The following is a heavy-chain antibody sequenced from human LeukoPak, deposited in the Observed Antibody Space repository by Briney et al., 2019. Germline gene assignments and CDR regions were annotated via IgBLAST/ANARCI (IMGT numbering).Heavy chain of an antibody. D-gene: IGHD3-10*01. CDR2: ISSSGSTI. J-gene: IGHJ3*02. CDR1: GFTFGDYY. Sequence: PGGSLRLSCAASGFTFGDYYMSWIRQAPGKGLEWVSYISSSGSTIYYADSVKGRFTISRDNAKNSLYLQMNSLRAEDTAVYYCARDTYYYGSGSTPPRDAFDIWGQGTMVTVSS. V-gene: IGHV3-11*01. CDR3: ARDTYYYGSGSTPPRDAFDI.